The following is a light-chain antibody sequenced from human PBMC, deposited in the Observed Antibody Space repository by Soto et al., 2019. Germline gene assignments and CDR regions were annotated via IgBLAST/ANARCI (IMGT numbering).Light chain of an antibody. Sequence: EVVMTQSPATLSVSPGEGVTLSCRASQTVDRYVAWYQQKVGQAPRLLIYDAYTRATGVGARFTGSGSATDFSLTITSLEPEDFAVYYCQQRGKWPSTFGPGTKVEMK. CDR1: QTVDRY. J-gene: IGKJ2*02. CDR2: DAY. V-gene: IGKV3-11*01. CDR3: QQRGKWPST.